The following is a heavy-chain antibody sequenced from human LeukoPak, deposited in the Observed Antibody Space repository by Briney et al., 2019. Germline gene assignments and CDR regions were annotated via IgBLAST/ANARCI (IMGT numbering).Heavy chain of an antibody. J-gene: IGHJ4*02. Sequence: GGSLRLSCAASGFDFNNYAMHWVRQTPGKGLEWVALISYDGSSKYYLDSVKGRFTISRDNSRSTLDLQMYSLRTDDTATYYCARDARKYGGEASFLDYWGQGTLVTVSS. CDR3: ARDARKYGGEASFLDY. V-gene: IGHV3-30*14. D-gene: IGHD2-21*01. CDR2: ISYDGSSK. CDR1: GFDFNNYA.